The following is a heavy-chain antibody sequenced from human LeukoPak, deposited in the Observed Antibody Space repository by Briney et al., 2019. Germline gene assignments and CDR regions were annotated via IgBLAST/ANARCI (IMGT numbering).Heavy chain of an antibody. D-gene: IGHD6-25*01. CDR1: GGSIRILDRY. J-gene: IGHJ4*02. CDR2: IFYSGST. CDR3: ARALYYSSGWFFFDC. V-gene: IGHV4-31*03. Sequence: PSQTLSLTCSDSGGSIRILDRYWSWIRQHPGKGLEWIGYIFYSGSTHYNPSLKSRVTISVDPSKNQFSLKLSSVTAADTAVYYCARALYYSSGWFFFDCWGPGGLVSVSS.